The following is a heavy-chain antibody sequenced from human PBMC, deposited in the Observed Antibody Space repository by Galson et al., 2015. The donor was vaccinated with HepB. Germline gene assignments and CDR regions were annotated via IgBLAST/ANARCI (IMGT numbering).Heavy chain of an antibody. D-gene: IGHD1-26*01. CDR3: ARDPLGATFDY. Sequence: SVKVSCKASGYTFTTYGVSWVRQAPGQGLEWMCWISAYNGDTNYAQKLQGRVTMTTDTSTSTAYMELRSLTSDDTAVYYCARDPLGATFDYWGQGTLVTVSS. V-gene: IGHV1-18*01. CDR1: GYTFTTYG. CDR2: ISAYNGDT. J-gene: IGHJ4*02.